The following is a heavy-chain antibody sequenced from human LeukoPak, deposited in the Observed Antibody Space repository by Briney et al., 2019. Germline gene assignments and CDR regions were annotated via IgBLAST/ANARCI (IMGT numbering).Heavy chain of an antibody. V-gene: IGHV3-33*06. J-gene: IGHJ4*02. D-gene: IGHD3-9*01. Sequence: TGGSLRLSCAASGFTFSSYGMHWVRQAPGKGLEWVAVIWYDGSNKYYADSVNGRFTISRDDSKNTLYLQMNSLRAEDTAVYYCAKDLGLLRYFDWLLDYWGQGTLVTVSS. CDR3: AKDLGLLRYFDWLLDY. CDR2: IWYDGSNK. CDR1: GFTFSSYG.